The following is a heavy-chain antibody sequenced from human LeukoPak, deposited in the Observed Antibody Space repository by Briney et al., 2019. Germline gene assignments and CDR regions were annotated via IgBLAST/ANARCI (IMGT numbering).Heavy chain of an antibody. CDR2: ISWNSGSI. D-gene: IGHD6-13*01. V-gene: IGHV3-9*01. CDR3: ARDVPGMNFDY. CDR1: GFTFDDYA. J-gene: IGHJ4*02. Sequence: PGGSLRLSCAASGFTFDDYAMHWVRQAPGKGLEWVSGISWNSGSIGYADSVKGRFTISRDNAKNSLYLQMNSLRAEDTAVYYCARDVPGMNFDYWGQGTLVTVSS.